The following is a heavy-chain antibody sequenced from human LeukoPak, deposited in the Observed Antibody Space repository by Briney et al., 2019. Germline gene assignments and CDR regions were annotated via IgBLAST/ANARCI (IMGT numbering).Heavy chain of an antibody. D-gene: IGHD3-10*01. CDR2: ISYDGSSK. V-gene: IGHV3-30*04. CDR3: ARDRFWSRDYKSGGPLHYFDY. CDR1: GFTFSTYS. J-gene: IGHJ4*02. Sequence: PGRSLRLSCAASGFTFSTYSMHWVRQAPGKGLEWLSVISYDGSSKYFADSVKGRFTISRDNSENTLYLQLNSPRVEDTAVYSCARDRFWSRDYKSGGPLHYFDYWGLGTLVTVSS.